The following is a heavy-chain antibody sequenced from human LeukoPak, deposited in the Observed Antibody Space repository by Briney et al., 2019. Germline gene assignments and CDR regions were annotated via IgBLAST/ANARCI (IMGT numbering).Heavy chain of an antibody. CDR3: ASKDYGDYGWFDP. Sequence: PSQTLSLTCTVSGGSISSGGYYWSWIRQHPGKGLEWIGYIYYSGSTYYNPSLKSRVTISVDTSKNQFSLKPSSVTAADTAVYYCASKDYGDYGWFDPWGQGTLVTVSS. D-gene: IGHD4-17*01. CDR2: IYYSGST. V-gene: IGHV4-31*03. CDR1: GGSISSGGYY. J-gene: IGHJ5*02.